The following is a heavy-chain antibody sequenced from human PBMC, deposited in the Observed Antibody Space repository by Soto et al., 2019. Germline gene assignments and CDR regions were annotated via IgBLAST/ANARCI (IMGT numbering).Heavy chain of an antibody. CDR1: GYNFANYW. D-gene: IGHD1-1*01. Sequence: ESLKISCKGSGYNFANYWIGWVREMPGKGLEWMGMIFPGDSDTKNSPSLQGQITMSVDKSKSSAYLQWRSLKASDTAIYYCARGDTYNSYWNFDLWGRGTLVTVSS. CDR3: ARGDTYNSYWNFDL. V-gene: IGHV5-51*01. CDR2: IFPGDSDT. J-gene: IGHJ2*01.